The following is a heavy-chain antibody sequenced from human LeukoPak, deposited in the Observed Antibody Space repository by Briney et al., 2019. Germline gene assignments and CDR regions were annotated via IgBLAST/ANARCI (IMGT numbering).Heavy chain of an antibody. CDR2: FYTSGST. CDR1: GGSISSYY. Sequence: KPSETLSLTCTVSGGSISSYYWSWIRQPAGKGLEWIGRFYTSGSTHYNPSLKSRVTMSIDTSKNQFSLKLSSVTAADTAVYYCARDARLHYYFDYRGQGTLVTVSS. J-gene: IGHJ4*02. V-gene: IGHV4-4*07. CDR3: ARDARLHYYFDY. D-gene: IGHD6-25*01.